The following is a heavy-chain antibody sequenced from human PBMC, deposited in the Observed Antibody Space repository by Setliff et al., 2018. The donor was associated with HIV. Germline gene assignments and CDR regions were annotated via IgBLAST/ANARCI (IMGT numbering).Heavy chain of an antibody. Sequence: ASVKVSCKASGYRFIDYYMHWLRQAPGQGLEWVGGCNPKRGDSFYAQKFQGRVIISMDTSTSTTYMDLPRLTTDDTAIYFCARDYCSSTTCEDYFDYWGQGTLVTVSS. J-gene: IGHJ4*02. CDR3: ARDYCSSTTCEDYFDY. V-gene: IGHV1-2*02. CDR1: GYRFIDYY. D-gene: IGHD2-2*01. CDR2: CNPKRGDS.